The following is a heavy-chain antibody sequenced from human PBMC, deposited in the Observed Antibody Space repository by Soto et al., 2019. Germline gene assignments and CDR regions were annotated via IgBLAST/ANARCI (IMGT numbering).Heavy chain of an antibody. CDR2: INAGNGNT. V-gene: IGHV1-3*01. D-gene: IGHD6-19*01. J-gene: IGHJ3*02. CDR1: GYTFTSYA. Sequence: GASVKVSCKASGYTFTSYAMHWVRQAPGQRLEWMGWINAGNGNTKYSQKFQGRVTITRDTSASTAYMELSSLRSEDTAVYYCARAPESHSSGWYRGDDAFDIWGQGTMVTVS. CDR3: ARAPESHSSGWYRGDDAFDI.